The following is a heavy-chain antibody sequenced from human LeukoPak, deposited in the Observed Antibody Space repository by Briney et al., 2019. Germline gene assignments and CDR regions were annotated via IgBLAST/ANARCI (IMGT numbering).Heavy chain of an antibody. Sequence: PGGSLRLSCAASGFTFSSYGMHWVRQAPGKGLEWVAVIWYDGSNKYYADSVKGRFTISRDNAKNSLYLQMNSLRAEDTAVYYCARESGGSTVYFYYFDYWGQGTLVTVSS. CDR1: GFTFSSYG. CDR3: ARESGGSTVYFYYFDY. D-gene: IGHD2/OR15-2a*01. CDR2: IWYDGSNK. J-gene: IGHJ4*02. V-gene: IGHV3-33*01.